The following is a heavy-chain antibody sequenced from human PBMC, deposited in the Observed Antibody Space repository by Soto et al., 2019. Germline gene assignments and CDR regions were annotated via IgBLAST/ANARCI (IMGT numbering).Heavy chain of an antibody. CDR1: GYTFTSYG. V-gene: IGHV1-18*04. CDR3: AREGVQQLVGDTDYYYYGMDV. J-gene: IGHJ6*02. D-gene: IGHD6-13*01. Sequence: ASVKVSCKASGYTFTSYGISWVRQAPGQGLEWMGWISAYNGNTNYAQKLQGRVTMTTDTSTSTAYMELRSLRSDDTAVYYCAREGVQQLVGDTDYYYYGMDVWAKGPRSPSP. CDR2: ISAYNGNT.